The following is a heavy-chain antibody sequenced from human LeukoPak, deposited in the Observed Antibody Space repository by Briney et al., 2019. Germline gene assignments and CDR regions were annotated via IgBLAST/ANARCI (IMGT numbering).Heavy chain of an antibody. J-gene: IGHJ4*02. D-gene: IGHD3-10*01. V-gene: IGHV3-21*01. CDR3: ARDPLYYYGSGSYYVDY. CDR1: GFTVSSNY. CDR2: ISSSSSYI. Sequence: GGSLRLSCAASGFTVSSNYMSWVRQAPGKGLEWVSSISSSSSYIYYADSVKGRFTISRDNAKNSLYLQMNSLRAEDTAVYYCARDPLYYYGSGSYYVDYWGQGTLVTVSS.